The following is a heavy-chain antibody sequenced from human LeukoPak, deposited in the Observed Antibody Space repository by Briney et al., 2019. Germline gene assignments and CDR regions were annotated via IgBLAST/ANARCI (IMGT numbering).Heavy chain of an antibody. Sequence: ASVKVSCKASGYTFTSYGISWVRQAPGQGLEWMGWISAYNGNTNYAQKLQGRVTMATDTSTSTAYMELRSLRSDDTAVYYCARLVKGEGYCSGGSCFYFDYWGQGTLVTVSS. D-gene: IGHD2-15*01. V-gene: IGHV1-18*01. CDR3: ARLVKGEGYCSGGSCFYFDY. CDR2: ISAYNGNT. CDR1: GYTFTSYG. J-gene: IGHJ4*02.